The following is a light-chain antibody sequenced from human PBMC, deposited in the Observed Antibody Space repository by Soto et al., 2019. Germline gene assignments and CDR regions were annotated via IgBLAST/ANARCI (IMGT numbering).Light chain of an antibody. CDR1: QSVSYY. CDR3: QQYGIV. J-gene: IGKJ3*01. Sequence: EIVLTQSPGTLSLSPGERATLSCRASQSVSYYLAWYQQKPGQAPRLLIYSASSRATGIPDRFSGSGSGTHFTPTVSRLEPEDFAVYYCQQYGIVFGPGTKVAI. V-gene: IGKV3-20*01. CDR2: SAS.